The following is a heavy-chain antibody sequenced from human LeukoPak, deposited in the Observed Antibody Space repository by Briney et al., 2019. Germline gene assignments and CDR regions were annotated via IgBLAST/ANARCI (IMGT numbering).Heavy chain of an antibody. D-gene: IGHD2-2*01. J-gene: IGHJ4*02. Sequence: ASVKVSCKASGYSFTSYGISWVRQAPGQGLEWMGWISAYNGNTNYAQKLQGRVTMTTDTSTSTAYMELRSLGSDDTAVYYCAGSLGYCTSNFCYLKYWGQGTLVTVSS. CDR2: ISAYNGNT. V-gene: IGHV1-18*01. CDR1: GYSFTSYG. CDR3: AGSLGYCTSNFCYLKY.